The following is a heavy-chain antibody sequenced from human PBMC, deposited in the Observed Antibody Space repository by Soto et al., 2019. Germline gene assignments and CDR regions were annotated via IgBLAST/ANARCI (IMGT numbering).Heavy chain of an antibody. Sequence: SVKVSCKASGGTFSSYTISWVRQAPGQGLEWMGRIIPILGIANYAQKFQGRVTITADKSTSTAYMELSSLRSEDTAVYYCARECSSTSCDGDYWGQGTLVTVSS. CDR2: IIPILGIA. D-gene: IGHD2-2*01. V-gene: IGHV1-69*04. CDR3: ARECSSTSCDGDY. J-gene: IGHJ4*02. CDR1: GGTFSSYT.